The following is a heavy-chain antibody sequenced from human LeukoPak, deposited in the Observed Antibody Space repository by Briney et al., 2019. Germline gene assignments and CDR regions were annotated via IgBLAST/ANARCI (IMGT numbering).Heavy chain of an antibody. V-gene: IGHV4-4*07. J-gene: IGHJ3*02. Sequence: SETLSLSCTVSGGSICSYYWRWIRQPAGRGLEWIWRIYTRESTNYNPSLKSRVTMSVDTSKNQYSLKLSSVTAADTAVYYCARGGKYYGSGSYVIGAFDIWGQGTMVTVSS. CDR3: ARGGKYYGSGSYVIGAFDI. CDR1: GGSICSYY. CDR2: IYTREST. D-gene: IGHD3-10*01.